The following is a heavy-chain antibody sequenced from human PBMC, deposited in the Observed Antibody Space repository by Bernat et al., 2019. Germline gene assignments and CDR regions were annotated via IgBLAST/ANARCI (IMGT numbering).Heavy chain of an antibody. CDR3: TRPSTVVTPGDWYFDL. V-gene: IGHV3-73*02. J-gene: IGHJ2*01. Sequence: EVQLVESGGGLVQPGGSLKLSCAASGFTFSGSAMHWVRQASGKGLEWVGRIRSKANSYATAYAASVKGRFTISRDDSKNTAYLQMNSLKTEDTAVYYCTRPSTVVTPGDWYFDLWGRGTLVTVSS. D-gene: IGHD4-23*01. CDR2: IRSKANSYAT. CDR1: GFTFSGSA.